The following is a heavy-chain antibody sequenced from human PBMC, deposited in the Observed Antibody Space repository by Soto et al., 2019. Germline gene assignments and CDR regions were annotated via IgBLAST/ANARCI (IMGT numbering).Heavy chain of an antibody. J-gene: IGHJ5*02. CDR2: MNPKSGNT. D-gene: IGHD6-25*01. CDR3: ARVAASLDP. V-gene: IGHV1-8*01. CDR1: GYSFTSYD. Sequence: QVQRVQSGAEVKKPGASVKVSCKASGYSFTSYDINWVRQATGQGLEWMGWMNPKSGNTGYAQKFQGRVTMTMDTSISTAYLELNSLRSEDTTVYYCARVAASLDPWGQGTLVTVSS.